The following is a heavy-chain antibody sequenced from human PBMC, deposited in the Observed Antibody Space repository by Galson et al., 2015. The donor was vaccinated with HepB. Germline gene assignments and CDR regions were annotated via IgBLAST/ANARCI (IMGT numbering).Heavy chain of an antibody. CDR1: GFTFSNAW. J-gene: IGHJ4*02. D-gene: IGHD5-18*01. CDR2: IKSKTDGGTT. Sequence: SLRLSCAASGFTFSNAWMSWVRQAPGKGLEWVGRIKSKTDGGTTDYAAPVKGRFTVSRDDSKNTLYLQMNSLKTEDTAVYYCTTVIVDTAMVDYFDYWGQGTLVTVSS. CDR3: TTVIVDTAMVDYFDY. V-gene: IGHV3-15*01.